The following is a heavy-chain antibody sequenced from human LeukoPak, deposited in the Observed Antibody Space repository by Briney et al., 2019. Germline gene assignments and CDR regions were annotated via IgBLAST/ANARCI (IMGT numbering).Heavy chain of an antibody. V-gene: IGHV4-61*01. CDR3: ASHRGDYATGYFDY. J-gene: IGHJ4*02. D-gene: IGHD1-1*01. Sequence: SETLSLTCTVSSGSVSSGSSYWTWIRQPPGKGLEWIGYIYYSGSTNYSPSLKSRVTISVDTSKNQFSLKLSSVTAADTAVYYCASHRGDYATGYFDYWGQGTLVTVSS. CDR1: SGSVSSGSSY. CDR2: IYYSGST.